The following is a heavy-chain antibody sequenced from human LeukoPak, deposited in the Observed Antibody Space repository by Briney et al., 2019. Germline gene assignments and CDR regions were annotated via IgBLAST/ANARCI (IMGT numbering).Heavy chain of an antibody. CDR1: GGSIGSDTYY. D-gene: IGHD2-15*01. J-gene: IGHJ4*02. CDR2: IRYTGHI. Sequence: SETLSLTCTVSGGSIGSDTYYWAWIRQPPGKGLEWIGSIRYTGHIYYSPSLRSRVAISIDTSKNQISLKLYSVTAADTALYYCARAGGLPDYSGFDYWGQGTLVTVSS. V-gene: IGHV4-39*02. CDR3: ARAGGLPDYSGFDY.